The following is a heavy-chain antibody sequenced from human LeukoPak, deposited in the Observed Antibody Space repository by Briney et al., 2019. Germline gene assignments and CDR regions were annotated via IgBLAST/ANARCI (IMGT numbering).Heavy chain of an antibody. D-gene: IGHD1-14*01. CDR2: ISYDGSNK. V-gene: IGHV3-30-3*01. CDR1: GFTFSSYA. CDR3: ARGIRGASGVFDY. Sequence: GGSLRLSCAASGFTFSSYAMHWVRQAPGKGLEWVAVISYDGSNKYYADSVKGRFTISRDNSKNTLYLQMNSLRAEDTAVYYCARGIRGASGVFDYWGQGTLVTVSS. J-gene: IGHJ4*02.